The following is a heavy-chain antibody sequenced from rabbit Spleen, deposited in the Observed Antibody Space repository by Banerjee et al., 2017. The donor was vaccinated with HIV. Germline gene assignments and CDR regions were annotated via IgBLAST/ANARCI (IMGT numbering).Heavy chain of an antibody. CDR2: IYSAKGST. CDR1: GFTLSSYW. CDR3: ARAIVPWLGLTRLDL. D-gene: IGHD4-1*01. V-gene: IGHV1S7*01. J-gene: IGHJ3*01. Sequence: QLVESGGGLVKPGASLTLTCTASGFTLSSYWICWVRQAPGKGLEWIGIIYSAKGSTDYASWVNGRFTISSDNAQSTVDLKMTSLTAADTATYFCARAIVPWLGLTRLDLWGPGTLVTVS.